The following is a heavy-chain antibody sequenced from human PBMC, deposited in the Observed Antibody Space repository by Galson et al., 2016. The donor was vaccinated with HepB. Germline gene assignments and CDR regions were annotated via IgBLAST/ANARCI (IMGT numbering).Heavy chain of an antibody. Sequence: SLRLSCAASGFTFSNYDMHWVRQAPGKGLEWVSSIYTAGDTNYQDSVEGRFTVSRENAKDSLYLHMKSLRAGDTAVYYCVRGSYSSDWYRTSAYDFGMDVWGKGTPVTVSS. CDR3: VRGSYSSDWYRTSAYDFGMDV. CDR2: IYTAGDT. J-gene: IGHJ6*04. CDR1: GFTFSNYD. D-gene: IGHD6-19*01. V-gene: IGHV3-13*01.